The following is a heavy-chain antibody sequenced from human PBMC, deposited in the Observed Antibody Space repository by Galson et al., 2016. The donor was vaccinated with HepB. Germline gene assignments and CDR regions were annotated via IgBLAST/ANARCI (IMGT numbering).Heavy chain of an antibody. J-gene: IGHJ4*02. CDR1: GFTFSSYS. V-gene: IGHV3-15*05. CDR2: ISSNTDGGTT. CDR3: TTVGIAVAATDF. D-gene: IGHD6-19*01. Sequence: SLRLSCAASGFTFSSYSMNWVRQAPGKGLEWVGRISSNTDGGTTYYAAPVKGRFTISRDESKNTLYLQMNSLKSEDTAVYYCTTVGIAVAATDFWGQGTLVTVSS.